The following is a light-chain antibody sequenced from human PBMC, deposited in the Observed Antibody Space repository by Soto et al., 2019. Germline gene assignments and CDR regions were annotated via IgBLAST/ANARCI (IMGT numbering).Light chain of an antibody. V-gene: IGLV2-8*01. J-gene: IGLJ2*01. CDR1: SSDSGGYNY. CDR3: SSPAGNNNFVV. CDR2: ELS. Sequence: QSVLTQAPSASGSPGQSVNISCTGTSSDSGGYNYVSWYQQHPGKAPKLMIYELSKRPSGVPDRFSGSKSGNTASLTVSGLQAEDEADYYCSSPAGNNNFVVFGGGTKVTVL.